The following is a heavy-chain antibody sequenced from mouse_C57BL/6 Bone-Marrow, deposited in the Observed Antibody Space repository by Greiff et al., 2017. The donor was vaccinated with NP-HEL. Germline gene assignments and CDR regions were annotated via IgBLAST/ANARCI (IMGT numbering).Heavy chain of an antibody. CDR1: GFTFSSYA. CDR2: ISDGGSYT. V-gene: IGHV5-4*01. D-gene: IGHD2-2*01. J-gene: IGHJ3*01. CDR3: ASYGYPAWFAY. Sequence: EVHLVESGGGLVKPGGSLKLSCAASGFTFSSYAMSWVRQTPEKRLEWVATISDGGSYTYYPDNVKGRFTISRDNAKNNLYLQMSHLKSEDTAMYYCASYGYPAWFAYWGQGTLVTVSA.